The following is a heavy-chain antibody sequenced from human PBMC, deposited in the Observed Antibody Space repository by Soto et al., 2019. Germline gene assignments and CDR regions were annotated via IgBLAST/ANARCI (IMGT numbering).Heavy chain of an antibody. V-gene: IGHV3-21*01. Sequence: GGSLRLSCAASGFTFCSFTMNWVRQAPGKGLEWVSTISSNSAYIYYTDALRGRFTISRDNAKNSLHLQMNSLRAEDTAVYYCTRDASRDSSARGWFDPWGPGTLVTDSS. CDR2: ISSNSAYI. J-gene: IGHJ5*02. CDR1: GFTFCSFT. D-gene: IGHD6-13*01. CDR3: TRDASRDSSARGWFDP.